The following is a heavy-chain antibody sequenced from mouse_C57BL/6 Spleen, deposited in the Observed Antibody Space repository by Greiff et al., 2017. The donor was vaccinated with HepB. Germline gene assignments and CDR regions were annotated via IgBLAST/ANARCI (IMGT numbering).Heavy chain of an antibody. Sequence: VQLQQSGPELVKPGASVKMSCKASGYTFTDYNMHWVKQSHGKSLEWIGYINPNNGGTSYNQKFKGKATLTVNKSSSTAYMELRSLTSEESAVYYCARSVNWDFDYWGQGTTLTVSS. CDR1: GYTFTDYN. CDR3: ARSVNWDFDY. CDR2: INPNNGGT. J-gene: IGHJ2*01. D-gene: IGHD4-1*02. V-gene: IGHV1-22*01.